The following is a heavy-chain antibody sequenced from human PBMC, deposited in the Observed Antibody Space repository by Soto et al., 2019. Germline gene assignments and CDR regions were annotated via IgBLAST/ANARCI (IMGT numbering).Heavy chain of an antibody. J-gene: IGHJ5*02. Sequence: QVQLVESGGGVVQPGRSLRLSCAASGFIFSTYAMHWVRQAPGKGLAWVAVISYGGSDKYYADSVKGRFTVSRDNSKNKLSLQMTNLRAEDTAVYYCARDLLYCSRASCYWENWFDPWGQGTLVTVAS. CDR1: GFIFSTYA. D-gene: IGHD2-2*01. V-gene: IGHV3-30-3*01. CDR3: ARDLLYCSRASCYWENWFDP. CDR2: ISYGGSDK.